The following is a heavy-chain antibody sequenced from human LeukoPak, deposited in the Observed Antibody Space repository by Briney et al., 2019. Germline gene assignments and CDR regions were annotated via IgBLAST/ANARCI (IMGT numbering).Heavy chain of an antibody. Sequence: SETLSLTCTVSGGSISSYYWSWLRQPPGKGLEWIGYIYYTGRTNYNPSLKSRVTISVDTSENQFSLKLSSVTAADTAVYYCARFAYCGSNCWYYFDYWGQGTLVTVSS. CDR3: ARFAYCGSNCWYYFDY. CDR2: IYYTGRT. J-gene: IGHJ4*02. CDR1: GGSISSYY. V-gene: IGHV4-59*08. D-gene: IGHD2-21*02.